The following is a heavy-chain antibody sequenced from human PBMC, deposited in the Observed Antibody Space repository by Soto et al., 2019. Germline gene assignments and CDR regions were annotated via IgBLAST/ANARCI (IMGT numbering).Heavy chain of an antibody. J-gene: IGHJ4*02. Sequence: SETLSLTCAVYGGSFSGYYWSWIRQPPGKGLEWIGEINHSGSTNYNPSLKSRVTISVDTSKNQFSLKLSSVTAADTAVYYCARKSFRMTDDYWGQGTLVTVSS. CDR1: GGSFSGYY. D-gene: IGHD2-21*02. CDR3: ARKSFRMTDDY. V-gene: IGHV4-34*01. CDR2: INHSGST.